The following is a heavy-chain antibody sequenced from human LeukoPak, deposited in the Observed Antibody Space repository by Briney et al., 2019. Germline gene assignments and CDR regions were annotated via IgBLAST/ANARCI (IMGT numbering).Heavy chain of an antibody. CDR2: ISYDGSNK. Sequence: GGSLRLSCAASGFTFSSYAMHCVRQAPGKGLEWVAVISYDGSNKYYADSVKGRFTISRDNSKNTLYLQMNSLRAEDTAVYYCARDHRGVRDYFDYWGQGTLVTVSS. J-gene: IGHJ4*02. V-gene: IGHV3-30-3*01. D-gene: IGHD3-10*01. CDR3: ARDHRGVRDYFDY. CDR1: GFTFSSYA.